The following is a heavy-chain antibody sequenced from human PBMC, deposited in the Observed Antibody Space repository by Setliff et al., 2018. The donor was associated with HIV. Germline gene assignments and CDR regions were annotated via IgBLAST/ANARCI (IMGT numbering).Heavy chain of an antibody. CDR1: GGSISSSTYY. D-gene: IGHD6-13*01. V-gene: IGHV4-39*07. Sequence: SETLSLTCTVSGGSISSSTYYWGWIRQPPGKGLEWIGYIYHSGNTYYNPSLKSRVSISVDRSKNHFSLRLSSVTAADTAVYYCARGGSRGSWYWDYWGQGTLVTVSS. CDR2: IYHSGNT. J-gene: IGHJ4*02. CDR3: ARGGSRGSWYWDY.